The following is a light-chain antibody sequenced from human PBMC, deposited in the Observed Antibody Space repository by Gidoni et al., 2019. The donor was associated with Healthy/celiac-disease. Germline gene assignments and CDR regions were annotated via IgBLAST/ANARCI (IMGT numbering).Light chain of an antibody. J-gene: IGLJ3*02. Sequence: QSVLTQPPSASGTPGQRVTISCSGSSSTIGINYVYWYQQLPGTAPKLLIYRNNQRPSGVPDRFSGSKSGTSASLAISGLRSEDVADYYCAAWDDSLSGPWVFGGGTKLTVL. V-gene: IGLV1-47*01. CDR3: AAWDDSLSGPWV. CDR2: RNN. CDR1: SSTIGINY.